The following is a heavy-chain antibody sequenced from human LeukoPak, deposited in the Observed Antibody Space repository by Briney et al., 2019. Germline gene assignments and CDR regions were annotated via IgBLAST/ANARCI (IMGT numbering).Heavy chain of an antibody. CDR3: VKGQTTMTL. CDR2: IYSGGST. D-gene: IGHD3-22*01. J-gene: IGHJ4*02. CDR1: GFTVSNNY. V-gene: IGHV3-53*01. Sequence: PGGSLRLSCAASGFTVSNNYMTWVRQAPGEGLEWVSFIYSGGSTYYSDSVKGRFTISRDNSKNTLYLQMNSLRAEDTAVYYCVKGQTTMTLWGQGTLVTVSS.